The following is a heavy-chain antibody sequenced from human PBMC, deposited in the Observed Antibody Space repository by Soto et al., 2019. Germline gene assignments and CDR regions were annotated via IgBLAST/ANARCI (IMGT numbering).Heavy chain of an antibody. CDR2: ISYDGSNK. V-gene: IGHV3-30*04. CDR1: GFTFSSYA. CDR3: ARETGDSSGYYLDY. D-gene: IGHD3-22*01. J-gene: IGHJ4*02. Sequence: GGSLSLSCAASGFTFSSYAMHWVRQAPGTGLEWVAVISYDGSNKYYADSVKGRFTISRDNSKNTLYLQMNSLRAEDSAVYYCARETGDSSGYYLDYWGQGTLVTVSS.